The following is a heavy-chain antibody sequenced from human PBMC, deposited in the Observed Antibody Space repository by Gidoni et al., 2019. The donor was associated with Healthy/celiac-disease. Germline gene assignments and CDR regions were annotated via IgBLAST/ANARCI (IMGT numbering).Heavy chain of an antibody. Sequence: QVQLVESGGGVVQPGRSLRLSCAASGFTFSSYGMHWVRQAPGKGLEWVAVISYDGSNKDYADSVKGRFTISRDNSKNTLYLQMNSLRAEDTAVYYCAKSGDNIVVVPAAMVDYWGQGTLVTVSS. CDR2: ISYDGSNK. V-gene: IGHV3-30*18. J-gene: IGHJ4*02. D-gene: IGHD2-2*01. CDR3: AKSGDNIVVVPAAMVDY. CDR1: GFTFSSYG.